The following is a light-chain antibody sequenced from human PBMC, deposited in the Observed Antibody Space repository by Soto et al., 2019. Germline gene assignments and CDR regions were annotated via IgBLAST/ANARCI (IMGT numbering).Light chain of an antibody. CDR1: QNIGKW. J-gene: IGKJ4*02. CDR2: DAS. V-gene: IGKV1-5*01. CDR3: QQFDSSSFT. Sequence: DIQMTQSPSTLSASVGDSVTITCRATQNIGKWLAWHQQKPGRAPKLLIYDASTVDRGVPSRFSGSGSGTEFRRTITSLQPDEFATYYLQQFDSSSFTVGGGTKVEIK.